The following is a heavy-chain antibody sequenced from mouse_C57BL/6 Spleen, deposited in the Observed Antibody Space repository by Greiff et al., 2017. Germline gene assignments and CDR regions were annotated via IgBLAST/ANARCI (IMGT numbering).Heavy chain of an antibody. CDR3: ARSFYYDYDGYAMDY. CDR2: IYPGDGAT. CDR1: GYAFRSYW. J-gene: IGHJ4*01. Sequence: QVQLQQSGAELVKPGASVKISCKASGYAFRSYWMNWVQQRPGKGLEWIGQIYPGDGATNYNGKFKGKATLTADKSSSTAYMQLSSLTSEDSAVYFCARSFYYDYDGYAMDYWGQGTSVTVSS. V-gene: IGHV1-80*01. D-gene: IGHD2-4*01.